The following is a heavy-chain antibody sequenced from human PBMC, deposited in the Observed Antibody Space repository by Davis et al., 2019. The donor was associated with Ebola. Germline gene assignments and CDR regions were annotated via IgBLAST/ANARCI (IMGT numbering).Heavy chain of an antibody. Sequence: GESLKISCAASGFTFSTYAMSWVRQAPGKGLEWVSSIDSSSTYISSADSVKGRFTISRDNAKNSLYLQMNSLRAEDTAVYYCARGSSSYYYYLIDLWGRGTLVTVSS. V-gene: IGHV3-21*01. D-gene: IGHD6-13*01. CDR1: GFTFSTYA. CDR3: ARGSSSYYYYLIDL. J-gene: IGHJ2*01. CDR2: IDSSSTYI.